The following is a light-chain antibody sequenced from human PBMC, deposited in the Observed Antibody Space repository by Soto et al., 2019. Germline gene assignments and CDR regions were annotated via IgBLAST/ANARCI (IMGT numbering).Light chain of an antibody. CDR1: QSVSSTY. V-gene: IGKV3-20*01. J-gene: IGKJ3*01. CDR2: GAT. CDR3: QQFGDSLT. Sequence: EIVLTQSPDTLSLSPGERATLSCRASQSVSSTYLVWYQQKPGQAPRLLIYGATSRASGIPDRFSGSGSGTDFTLTISRLEPEDFAVYYCQQFGDSLTFGPGTKVDIK.